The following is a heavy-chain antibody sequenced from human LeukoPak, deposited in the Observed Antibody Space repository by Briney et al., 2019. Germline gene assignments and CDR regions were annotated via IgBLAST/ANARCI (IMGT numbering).Heavy chain of an antibody. J-gene: IGHJ4*02. CDR1: GYTFTSYD. CDR3: ARAPDMAVAGVYFDY. V-gene: IGHV1-69*13. D-gene: IGHD6-19*01. CDR2: IIQ. Sequence: SVKVSCKASGYTFTSYDINWVRQAPGQGLEWMGGIIQQTTHRSSRAESTSTAYMELSSLRSEDTAVYYCARAPDMAVAGVYFDYWGQGTLVTVSS.